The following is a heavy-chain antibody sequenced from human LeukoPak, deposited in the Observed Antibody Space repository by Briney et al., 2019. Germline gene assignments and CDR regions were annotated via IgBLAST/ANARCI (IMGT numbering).Heavy chain of an antibody. V-gene: IGHV1-24*01. J-gene: IGHJ3*02. CDR2: FDPEDGET. D-gene: IGHD2-21*02. CDR1: GYTLTELS. CDR3: ATDSAGGGDFAFDI. Sequence: ASVKVSCKVSGYTLTELSMHWVRQAPGKGLEWMGGFDPEDGETIYAQKFQGRVTMTEDTSTDTAYMELSSLRSEDTAVYYCATDSAGGGDFAFDIWGQGTMVTVSS.